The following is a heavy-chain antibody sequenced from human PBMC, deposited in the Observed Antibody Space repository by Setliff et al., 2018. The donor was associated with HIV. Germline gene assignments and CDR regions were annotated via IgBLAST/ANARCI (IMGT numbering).Heavy chain of an antibody. Sequence: PVGSLRLSCAASEFSFSTSWMHWVRQAPGKGLVWVSTINSDGSTTTYADSVKGRFTISRDNAKNTLYLQMNSLRGEDTAVYYCHCFMAGWGKGTTVTVSS. J-gene: IGHJ6*03. CDR1: EFSFSTSW. CDR3: HCFMAG. V-gene: IGHV3-74*03. CDR2: INSDGSTT.